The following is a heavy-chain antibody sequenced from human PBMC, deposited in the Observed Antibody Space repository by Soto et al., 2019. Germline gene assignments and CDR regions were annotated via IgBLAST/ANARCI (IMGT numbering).Heavy chain of an antibody. CDR1: GYTFTSYY. J-gene: IGHJ5*02. Sequence: WASVKVSCKASGYTFTSYYMHWVRQAPGQGLEWMGIINPSGGSTSYAQKFQGRVTMTRDTSTSTVYMELSSLRSEDTAVYYCARVWVPAASTDNWFDPWGRGTLVTVS. D-gene: IGHD2-2*01. CDR2: INPSGGST. V-gene: IGHV1-46*03. CDR3: ARVWVPAASTDNWFDP.